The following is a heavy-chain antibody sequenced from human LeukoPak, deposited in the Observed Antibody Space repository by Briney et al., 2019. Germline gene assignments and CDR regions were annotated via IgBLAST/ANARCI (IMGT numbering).Heavy chain of an antibody. D-gene: IGHD6-19*01. CDR2: IYYTGGT. Sequence: SETLSLTCTVSGGSIGSDCWTWIRQPPGKGLEYIGYIYYTGGTNYNPSLKSRVTISVDTSKNQFSLKLSSVTAADTAVYFCAKYGNSGWVIDNWGQGTLVTVSS. V-gene: IGHV4-59*08. CDR3: AKYGNSGWVIDN. J-gene: IGHJ4*02. CDR1: GGSIGSDC.